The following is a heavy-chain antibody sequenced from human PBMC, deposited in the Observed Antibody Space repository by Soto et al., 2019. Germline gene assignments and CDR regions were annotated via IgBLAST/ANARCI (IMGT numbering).Heavy chain of an antibody. Sequence: GGSLRLSCAASGFTFSSYWMHWVRQAPGKGLVWVSRINSDGSSTSYADSVKGRFTISRDNAKNTLYLQMNSLRAEDTAVYYCAREYGGWRSSWAYYYYGMDVWGQGTTVTVSS. CDR2: INSDGSST. CDR1: GFTFSSYW. J-gene: IGHJ6*02. D-gene: IGHD6-13*01. CDR3: AREYGGWRSSWAYYYYGMDV. V-gene: IGHV3-74*01.